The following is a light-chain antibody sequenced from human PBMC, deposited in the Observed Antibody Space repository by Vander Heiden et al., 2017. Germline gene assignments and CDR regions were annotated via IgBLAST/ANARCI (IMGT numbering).Light chain of an antibody. J-gene: IGKJ2*01. V-gene: IGKV1-39*01. CDR2: ASS. CDR1: QTITTY. Sequence: DIQLTQPLSSLSASVGDRITITCRASQTITTYLNWYQQKPGKAPRLLIYASSILFSGVPSRFSGSGSGTDFTLTISSLQPEDFATYYCQQTDSTPYTFGQGTKMEIK. CDR3: QQTDSTPYT.